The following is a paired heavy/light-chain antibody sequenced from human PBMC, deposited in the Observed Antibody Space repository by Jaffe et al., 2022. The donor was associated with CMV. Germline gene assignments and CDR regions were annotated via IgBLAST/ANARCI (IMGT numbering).Light chain of an antibody. CDR1: QSVSNN. CDR3: QQYSKWPLYP. CDR2: GAS. V-gene: IGKV3-15*01. J-gene: IGKJ2*01. Sequence: ETVMTQSPATLSVSPGESATLSCRASQSVSNNLAWYQQKPGQVPRLLIFGASTRATGVPARFSGSGSGTEFTLTISSLQSEDFAVYYCQQYSKWPLYPFGPGTKLEIK.
Heavy chain of an antibody. CDR2: ISGNGDST. V-gene: IGHV3-64D*09. CDR1: GFTFSNQA. CDR3: GTTFFLGY. J-gene: IGHJ4*02. Sequence: EVQLVESGGGLVQPGGSLRVSCSASGFTFSNQAMHWVRQAPGEGLEYISAISGNGDSTYYADSVKGRFTISRDNSKNTVFLQMSSLKTEDTAVYYCGTTFFLGYWGQGTRVTVSS. D-gene: IGHD2-2*01.